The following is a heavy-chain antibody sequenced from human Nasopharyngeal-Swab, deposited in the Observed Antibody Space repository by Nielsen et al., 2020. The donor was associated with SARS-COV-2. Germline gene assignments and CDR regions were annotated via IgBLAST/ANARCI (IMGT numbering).Heavy chain of an antibody. V-gene: IGHV4-39*01. CDR3: ARSPSSSWPTYYYGMDV. J-gene: IGHJ6*04. CDR2: IYYSGST. CDR1: GGSISSSSYY. Sequence: SETLSLTCSVSGGSISSSSYYWGWIRQPPGKGLEWIGSIYYSGSTYYNPSLKSRVTISVHTSKNQFSLKLSSVTAADTAVYYCARSPSSSWPTYYYGMDVWGKGKKVTVSS. D-gene: IGHD6-13*01.